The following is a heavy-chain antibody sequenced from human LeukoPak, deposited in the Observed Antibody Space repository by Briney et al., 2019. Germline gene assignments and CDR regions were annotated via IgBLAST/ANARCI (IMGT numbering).Heavy chain of an antibody. V-gene: IGHV3-53*01. CDR3: ASPPGPYYYYYMDV. CDR2: IYSGGST. CDR1: GFTVSSNY. Sequence: PGGSLRLSCAASGFTVSSNYMSWVRQAPGKGLEWVSVIYSGGSTYYADSVKGRFTISRDNAKNSLYLQMNSLRAEDTAVYYCASPPGPYYYYYMDVWGKGTTVTVSS. J-gene: IGHJ6*03.